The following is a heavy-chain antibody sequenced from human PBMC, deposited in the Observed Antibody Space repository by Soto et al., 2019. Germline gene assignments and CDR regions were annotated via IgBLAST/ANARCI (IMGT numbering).Heavy chain of an antibody. J-gene: IGHJ4*02. CDR3: ARAFNWNDAYFDY. V-gene: IGHV3-53*01. D-gene: IGHD1-1*01. Sequence: EVQLVESGGGLIQPGGSLRLSCAASGLTVSNNYMSWVRQAPGKGLEWVSIIYSGGSTYYADSVTGRFTLSRDNSKNTLSLQMDRLRAEDTAVYYCARAFNWNDAYFDYWGQGTLVTVSS. CDR1: GLTVSNNY. CDR2: IYSGGST.